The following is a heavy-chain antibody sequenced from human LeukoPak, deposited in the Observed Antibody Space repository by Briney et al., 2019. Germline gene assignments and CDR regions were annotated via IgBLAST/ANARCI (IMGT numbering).Heavy chain of an antibody. D-gene: IGHD3-10*01. J-gene: IGHJ4*02. Sequence: GGSLRLSCAASGFTFSRYWMHWIRQAPGEGLVWVSRIDEHGTTIDYADSVRDRFTISRDNAKNTLYLHMNSLRAEDTAMYYCARDVGGAGSHWGQGSLVTVSS. CDR1: GFTFSRYW. V-gene: IGHV3-74*01. CDR2: IDEHGTTI. CDR3: ARDVGGAGSH.